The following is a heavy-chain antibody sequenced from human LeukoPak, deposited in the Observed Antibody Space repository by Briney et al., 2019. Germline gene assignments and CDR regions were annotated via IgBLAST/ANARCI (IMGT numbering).Heavy chain of an antibody. V-gene: IGHV1-18*01. Sequence: GASVKVSCKASGYTFTSYGITWVRQAPGQGLEWMGWISAYNGNTNYEQKCQGRVTMTTDTSTSTDYMELRSMRSDDTAVYYCARDSVVVPAAAYYYMDVWGKGTTVTVSS. D-gene: IGHD2-2*01. CDR1: GYTFTSYG. J-gene: IGHJ6*03. CDR2: ISAYNGNT. CDR3: ARDSVVVPAAAYYYMDV.